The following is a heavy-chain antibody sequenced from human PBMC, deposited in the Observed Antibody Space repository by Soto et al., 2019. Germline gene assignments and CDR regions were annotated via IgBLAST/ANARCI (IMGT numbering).Heavy chain of an antibody. D-gene: IGHD2-2*01. J-gene: IGHJ6*02. Sequence: QVQLVQSGAEVKQPGSSVKVSCKASGGTFSRYSITWVRQAPGHGLEWIGRIIPILGIASYAKKFQGRVTITADESTSTAYMELSSLRSDDTAVYYCAREVRDRETGLVPAAIDGMDVWGQGTTVTVSS. CDR3: AREVRDRETGLVPAAIDGMDV. V-gene: IGHV1-69*08. CDR1: GGTFSRYS. CDR2: IIPILGIA.